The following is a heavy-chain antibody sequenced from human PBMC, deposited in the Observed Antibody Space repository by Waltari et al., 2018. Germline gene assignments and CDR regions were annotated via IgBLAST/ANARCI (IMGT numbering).Heavy chain of an antibody. CDR2: INYDGSQK. CDR3: AKSRGFEY. CDR1: GFTFSRYR. D-gene: IGHD2-2*01. J-gene: IGHJ4*02. Sequence: EVQLVESGGDLVQPGGSLRLSCGASGFTFSRYRMSWVRQTPGKGLEWVANINYDGSQKYFVDSVKGRFTISRDNAKNSVYLQMNSLRVEDTAVYYCAKSRGFEYWGQGTLITVSS. V-gene: IGHV3-7*01.